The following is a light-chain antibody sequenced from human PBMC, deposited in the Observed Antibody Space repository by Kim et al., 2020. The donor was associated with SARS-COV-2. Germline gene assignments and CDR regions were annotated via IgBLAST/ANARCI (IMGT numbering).Light chain of an antibody. Sequence: GKTVTISCTRSSGSIASNYVQWYQQRPGSSPTTVIYEDNQRPSGVPDRFSGSIDSSSNSASLTISGLKTEDEADYYCQSYDNNNRVFGGGTKLTVL. V-gene: IGLV6-57*01. CDR1: SGSIASNY. CDR3: QSYDNNNRV. J-gene: IGLJ3*02. CDR2: EDN.